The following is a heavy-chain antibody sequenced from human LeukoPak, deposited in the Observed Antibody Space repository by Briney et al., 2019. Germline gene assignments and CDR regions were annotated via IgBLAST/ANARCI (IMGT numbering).Heavy chain of an antibody. V-gene: IGHV4-30-2*01. CDR1: GGSISSGGYS. CDR3: ARGPGIAAAAPSH. Sequence: SQTLSLTCAVSGGSISSGGYSWSWIRQPPGKGLEWIGYIYTSGSTNYNPSLKSRVTISVDTSKNQFSLKLSSVTAADTAVYYCARGPGIAAAAPSHWGQGTLVTVSS. CDR2: IYTSGST. D-gene: IGHD6-13*01. J-gene: IGHJ4*02.